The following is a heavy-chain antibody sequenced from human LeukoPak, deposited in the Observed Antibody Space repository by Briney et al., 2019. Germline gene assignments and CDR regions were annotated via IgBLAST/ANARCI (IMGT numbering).Heavy chain of an antibody. CDR1: GGSFSGHY. D-gene: IGHD5-18*01. V-gene: IGHV4-34*01. J-gene: IGHJ4*02. CDR2: INHSGST. CDR3: ARGSGYSYGYHY. Sequence: MPSETLSLTCAVYGGSFSGHYWSWIRQPPGKGLEWIGEINHSGSTNYNLSLKSRVTISVDTSKNQFSLKLSSVTAADTAVYYCARGSGYSYGYHYWGQGTLVTVSS.